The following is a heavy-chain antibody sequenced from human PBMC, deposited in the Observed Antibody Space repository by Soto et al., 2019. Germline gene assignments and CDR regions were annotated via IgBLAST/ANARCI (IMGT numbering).Heavy chain of an antibody. Sequence: PSETLSLTCAVYGGSFSGYYWSWIRQPPGKGLEWIGEINHSGSTNYNPSLKSRVTISVDTSKNQFSLKLSSVTAADTAVYYCARGDYAIDYWGQATLVTVSS. J-gene: IGHJ4*02. CDR2: INHSGST. D-gene: IGHD4-17*01. CDR3: ARGDYAIDY. V-gene: IGHV4-34*01. CDR1: GGSFSGYY.